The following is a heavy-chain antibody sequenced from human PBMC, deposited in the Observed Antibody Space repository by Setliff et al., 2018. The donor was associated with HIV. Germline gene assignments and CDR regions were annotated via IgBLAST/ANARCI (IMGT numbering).Heavy chain of an antibody. Sequence: SETLSLTCAVSGGSITSSLYYWTWIRKHPGKGLEWIGYYYYSGFTYYNPSLKSRLTMSVDTSKNQFSLRLSSVTAADTAVFYCARASTGYSSIWYRNGLTYYNYMDVWGQGTLVTVSS. CDR3: ARASTGYSSIWYRNGLTYYNYMDV. CDR1: GGSITSSLYY. J-gene: IGHJ6*03. CDR2: YYYSGFT. V-gene: IGHV4-31*11. D-gene: IGHD6-13*01.